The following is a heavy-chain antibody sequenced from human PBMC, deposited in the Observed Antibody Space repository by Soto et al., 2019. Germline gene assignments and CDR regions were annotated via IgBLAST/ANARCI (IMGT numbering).Heavy chain of an antibody. J-gene: IGHJ5*02. CDR2: ISGSGGST. Sequence: PGGSLRLSCAASGFTFSSYAMSWVRQAPGKGLEWVSAISGSGGSTYYADSVKGRFTISRDNSKNTLYLQMNSLRAEDTAVYYCAKDCSSTSCYEGRWFDPWGQGTLVTVSS. D-gene: IGHD2-2*01. CDR3: AKDCSSTSCYEGRWFDP. V-gene: IGHV3-23*01. CDR1: GFTFSSYA.